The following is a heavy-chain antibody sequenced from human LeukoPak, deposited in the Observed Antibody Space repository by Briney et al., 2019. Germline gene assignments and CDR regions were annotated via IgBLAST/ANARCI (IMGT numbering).Heavy chain of an antibody. J-gene: IGHJ4*02. CDR1: GYTFTNYG. V-gene: IGHV1-18*01. CDR2: ISVYNGNT. CDR3: ARDRAASYDFWSGSVGHFDY. Sequence: ASVKVSCKASGYTFTNYGVSWVRQAPGQGLEWVGWISVYNGNTKYAQKLQGRVTVTTDTSTSTAYMELRSLRSDDTAVYYCARDRAASYDFWSGSVGHFDYWGQGTLVTVSS. D-gene: IGHD3-3*01.